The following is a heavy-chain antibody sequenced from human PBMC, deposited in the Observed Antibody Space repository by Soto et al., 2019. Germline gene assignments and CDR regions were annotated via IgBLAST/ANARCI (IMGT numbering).Heavy chain of an antibody. V-gene: IGHV3-7*04. CDR1: GCSFSGSW. Sequence: EVKLVESGGGLVQPGGSLRLSCAASGCSFSGSWMTWVRQALGKGLEWLAKINPDGSGEYYVDSVKGRFTISSDNAKSSLFFQMHSLRDEDTAVYFCARENYFRLDYWGQGTLVTVSS. CDR3: ARENYFRLDY. J-gene: IGHJ4*02. D-gene: IGHD1-7*01. CDR2: INPDGSGE.